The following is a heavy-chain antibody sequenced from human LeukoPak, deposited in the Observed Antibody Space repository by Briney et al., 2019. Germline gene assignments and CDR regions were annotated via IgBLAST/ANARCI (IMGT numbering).Heavy chain of an antibody. Sequence: ASVKVSCKASGYTFTDSYMDWVRQAPGQGLEWMGWINPNSGGTDYAQKFQGRVTMTRDTSISTAYMELSRLRSDDTAVYYCARDIRYCSSTSCNGGWGQGTLVTVSS. V-gene: IGHV1-2*02. CDR1: GYTFTDSY. J-gene: IGHJ4*02. CDR2: INPNSGGT. D-gene: IGHD2-2*01. CDR3: ARDIRYCSSTSCNGG.